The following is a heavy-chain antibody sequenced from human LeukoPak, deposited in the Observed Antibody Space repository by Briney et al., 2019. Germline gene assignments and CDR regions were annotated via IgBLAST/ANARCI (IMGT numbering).Heavy chain of an antibody. CDR1: GFSLSTSRVL. D-gene: IGHD5-18*01. J-gene: IGHJ4*02. CDR2: IYGNDDK. CDR3: AHKSVDTSIDY. Sequence: SGPTLVNPTQTLTLTCTFSGFSLSTSRVLVGWIRQPPGKALQWLAFIYGNDDKRYSPSLKSRLTITKDTSKNQVVLTMTNVDPVDTGTYYCAHKSVDTSIDYWGQGTLVTISS. V-gene: IGHV2-5*01.